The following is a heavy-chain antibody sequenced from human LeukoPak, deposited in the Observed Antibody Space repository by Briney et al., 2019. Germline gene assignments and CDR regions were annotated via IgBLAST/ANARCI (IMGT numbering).Heavy chain of an antibody. CDR3: AKDLGYYDSSGIKY. V-gene: IGHV3-23*01. CDR2: ISGSGGST. J-gene: IGHJ4*02. CDR1: GDSLTNSPYY. Sequence: PSETLSLTCTVSGDSLTNSPYYWSWVRQAPGKGLEWVSAISGSGGSTYYADSVKGRFTISRDNSKNTLYLQMNSLRAEDTAVYYCAKDLGYYDSSGIKYWGQGTLVTVSS. D-gene: IGHD3-22*01.